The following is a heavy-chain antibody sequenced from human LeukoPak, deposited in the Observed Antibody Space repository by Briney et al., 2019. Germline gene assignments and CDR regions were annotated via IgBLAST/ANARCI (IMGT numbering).Heavy chain of an antibody. Sequence: LRLSCAASGFTFSSYGMHWVRQPPGKGLEWIGYIYHSGSTYYNPSLKSRVTISVDRSKNQFSLKLSSVTAADTAVYYCARARLGAFDIWGQGTMVTVSS. CDR2: IYHSGST. D-gene: IGHD3-16*01. CDR1: GFTFSSYG. V-gene: IGHV4-30-2*01. CDR3: ARARLGAFDI. J-gene: IGHJ3*02.